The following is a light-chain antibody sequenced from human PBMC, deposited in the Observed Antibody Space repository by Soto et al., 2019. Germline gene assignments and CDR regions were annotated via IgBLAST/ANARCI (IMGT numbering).Light chain of an antibody. CDR2: EFS. V-gene: IGLV2-14*01. J-gene: IGLJ1*01. Sequence: QSVLTLPASVSEAPGQWITLACTATSSAVGCSFYVSWFQQHPGKAPTLMLYEFSNRPSGISNRFSGSRYGNTASLTISVLQAEDEADYYCRSYSSRSTLVSGNGTKVTV. CDR1: SSAVGCSFY. CDR3: RSYSSRSTLV.